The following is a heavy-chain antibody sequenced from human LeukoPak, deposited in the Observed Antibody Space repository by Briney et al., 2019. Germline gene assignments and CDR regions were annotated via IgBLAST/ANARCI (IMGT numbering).Heavy chain of an antibody. CDR1: GGSISSYY. V-gene: IGHV4-59*01. D-gene: IGHD5-18*01. CDR2: IYYSGST. CDR3: ARFGGYSYGSAADY. J-gene: IGHJ4*02. Sequence: PSETLSLTCTVSGGSISSYYWSWIQQPPGKGLEWIGYIYYSGSTNYNPSLKSRVTISVDTSKNQFSLKLSSVTAADTAVYYCARFGGYSYGSAADYWGQGTLVTVSS.